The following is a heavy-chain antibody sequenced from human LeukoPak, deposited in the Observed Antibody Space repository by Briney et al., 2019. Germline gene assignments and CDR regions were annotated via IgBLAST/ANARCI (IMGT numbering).Heavy chain of an antibody. J-gene: IGHJ4*02. CDR2: IYYSGST. CDR3: ARPYDTSGYYPFDY. Sequence: PSETLSLTCTVSGGSISSGGYYWSWIRQHPGKGLEWIGYIYYSGSTYYNPSLKSRVTISVDTSKNQFSLKLSSVTAADTAVYYCARPYDTSGYYPFDYWGQGTLVTVSS. V-gene: IGHV4-31*03. CDR1: GGSISSGGYY. D-gene: IGHD3-22*01.